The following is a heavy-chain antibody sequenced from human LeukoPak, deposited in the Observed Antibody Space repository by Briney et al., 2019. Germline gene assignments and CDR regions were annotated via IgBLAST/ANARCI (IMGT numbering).Heavy chain of an antibody. CDR1: GFTFSDYY. CDR3: ARSLEVDP. Sequence: PGGSLRLSCAASGFTFSDYYMSWIRQAPGKGLEWVSSISSTSTSINYADSVRGRFTISRDNAKNSLYLQMSSLRAEDTAVYYCARSLEVDPWGQGTLVTVSS. V-gene: IGHV3-11*06. CDR2: ISSTSTSI. J-gene: IGHJ5*02.